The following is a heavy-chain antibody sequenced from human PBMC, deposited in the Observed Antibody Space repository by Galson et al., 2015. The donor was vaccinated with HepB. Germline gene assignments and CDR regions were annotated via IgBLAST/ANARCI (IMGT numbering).Heavy chain of an antibody. D-gene: IGHD6-13*01. Sequence: YLRLSSAASGFTVSNNYMSWVSQAPGKGQELASAISRGGSTYSADFVKGRFTISRDNSKNTLYLQMNSLRAEDTAVYYCARDGYSSSWYVRYFDLWGRGTLVTVSS. J-gene: IGHJ2*01. CDR3: ARDGYSSSWYVRYFDL. CDR1: GFTVSNNY. V-gene: IGHV3-66*01. CDR2: ISRGGST.